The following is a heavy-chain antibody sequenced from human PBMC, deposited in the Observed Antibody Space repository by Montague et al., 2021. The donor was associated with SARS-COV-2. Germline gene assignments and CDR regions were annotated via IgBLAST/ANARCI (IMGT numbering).Heavy chain of an antibody. J-gene: IGHJ4*02. Sequence: YNSSLDSRATISVDTSKNQFSLQLSSVTASDTAVYYCARHSGGSEVDGLDYWGQGILVTVSS. V-gene: IGHV4-39*01. CDR3: ARHSGGSEVDGLDY. D-gene: IGHD6-19*01.